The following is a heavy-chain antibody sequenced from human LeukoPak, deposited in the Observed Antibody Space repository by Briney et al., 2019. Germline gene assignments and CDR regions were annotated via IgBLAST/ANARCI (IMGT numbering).Heavy chain of an antibody. V-gene: IGHV3-30*02. CDR3: ARGDTTVVNEYFQH. Sequence: PGGSLRLSCAASRFTFGSYGMHWVRQAPGKGLEWVAFMTYDGSTKFYADSVKGRFTISRDNSKNTLYLQMNSQRAEDTAVYYCARGDTTVVNEYFQHWGQGTLVTVSS. J-gene: IGHJ1*01. CDR1: RFTFGSYG. CDR2: MTYDGSTK. D-gene: IGHD4-23*01.